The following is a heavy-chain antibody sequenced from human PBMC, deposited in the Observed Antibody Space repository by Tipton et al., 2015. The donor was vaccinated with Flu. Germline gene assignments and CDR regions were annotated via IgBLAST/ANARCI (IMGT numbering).Heavy chain of an antibody. J-gene: IGHJ6*03. CDR1: GFTFTIFG. V-gene: IGHV3-33*01. CDR3: ARDGPEWNYFAYMDV. CDR2: IWYDGSKT. Sequence: LRLSCAASGFTFTIFGMHWVRQVPGKGLEWVAFIWYDGSKTYYADSVKGRFTISRDDSRNTVFLHMNSLRVEDTAVYYCARDGPEWNYFAYMDVWGKGTTVTVS. D-gene: IGHD3-3*01.